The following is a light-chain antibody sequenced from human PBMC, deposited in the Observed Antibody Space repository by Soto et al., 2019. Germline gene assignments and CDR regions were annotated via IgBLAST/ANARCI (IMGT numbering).Light chain of an antibody. CDR2: EVS. Sequence: QSALTQPASVSGSPGQSSTISCTGTSSDVGGYNYVSWYQQHPGKAPKLMIYEVSNRPSGVSNRFSGSKSGNTASLTISGLQAEDEAVYYCSAYTSSSTPYVFGTGTKLTV. V-gene: IGLV2-14*01. CDR3: SAYTSSSTPYV. J-gene: IGLJ1*01. CDR1: SSDVGGYNY.